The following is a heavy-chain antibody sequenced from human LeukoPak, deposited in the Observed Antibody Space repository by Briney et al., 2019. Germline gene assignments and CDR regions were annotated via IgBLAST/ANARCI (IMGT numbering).Heavy chain of an antibody. J-gene: IGHJ5*01. CDR3: ARDRPSYNWNDL. Sequence: GGSLRLSCAASGFTFSSYEMNWVRQAPGKGLEWVSYISSSGSTIYYADSVEGRFTISRDNAKNSLYLQMNSLRAEDTAVYYCARDRPSYNWNDLWGQGTLVTVSS. CDR1: GFTFSSYE. V-gene: IGHV3-48*03. CDR2: ISSSGSTI.